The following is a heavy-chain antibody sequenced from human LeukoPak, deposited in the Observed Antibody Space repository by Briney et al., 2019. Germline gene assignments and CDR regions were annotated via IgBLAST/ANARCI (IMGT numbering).Heavy chain of an antibody. CDR2: IRYDGSEK. Sequence: GGSLRLSCAASGFTFSNYGMHWVRQAPGKGLEWVTFIRYDGSEKYYADSVKGRITISRDNSKNTLYVQMNSLRPEDTAVYYCAKGYDYYMDVWGKGTTVTISS. CDR1: GFTFSNYG. D-gene: IGHD3-16*01. V-gene: IGHV3-30*02. CDR3: AKGYDYYMDV. J-gene: IGHJ6*03.